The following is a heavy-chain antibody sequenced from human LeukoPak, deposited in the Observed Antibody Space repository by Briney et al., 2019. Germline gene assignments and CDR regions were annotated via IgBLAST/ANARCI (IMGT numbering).Heavy chain of an antibody. Sequence: ASVKVSCKASGGTFSSYAISWVRQAPGQGLEWMGRIIPILGIANYAQKFQGRVTITADKSTSTAYMELSSLGSEDTAVYYCARRYCSGGSCLDAFDIWGQGTMVTVSS. CDR2: IIPILGIA. J-gene: IGHJ3*02. CDR3: ARRYCSGGSCLDAFDI. V-gene: IGHV1-69*04. CDR1: GGTFSSYA. D-gene: IGHD2-15*01.